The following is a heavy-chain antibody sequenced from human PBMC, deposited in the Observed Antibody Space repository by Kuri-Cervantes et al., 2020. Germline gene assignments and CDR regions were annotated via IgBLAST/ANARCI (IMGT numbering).Heavy chain of an antibody. Sequence: GGYLRLSCKGSGYSFTSYWIGWVRQMPGKGLEWMGIIYPGDSDTRYSPSFQGQVTISADKSISTAYLQWSSLKASDTAMYYCARPSDYVWGSYRQNAFDIWGQGTMVTVSS. V-gene: IGHV5-51*01. J-gene: IGHJ3*02. D-gene: IGHD3-16*02. CDR1: GYSFTSYW. CDR2: IYPGDSDT. CDR3: ARPSDYVWGSYRQNAFDI.